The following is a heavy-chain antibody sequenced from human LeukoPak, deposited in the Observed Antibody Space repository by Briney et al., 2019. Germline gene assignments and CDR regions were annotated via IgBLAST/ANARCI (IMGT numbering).Heavy chain of an antibody. CDR2: ISYDGSNK. D-gene: IGHD1-26*01. CDR3: AKDLGELQPTLGY. CDR1: GFTFSSYG. V-gene: IGHV3-30*18. Sequence: GGSLRLSCAASGFTFSSYGMHWVRQAPGKGLEWVAVISYDGSNKYYADSVKGRFTISRDNSKNTLYLQMNSLRAEDTAVYYCAKDLGELQPTLGYWGQGTLVTVSS. J-gene: IGHJ4*02.